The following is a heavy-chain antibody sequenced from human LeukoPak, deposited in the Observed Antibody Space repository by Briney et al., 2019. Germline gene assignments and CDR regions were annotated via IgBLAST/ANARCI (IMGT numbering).Heavy chain of an antibody. Sequence: ASVKVSCKASGYTFTSYAMHWVRQAPGQGLEWMGWISAHNGNTNYAQKLQGRVTMTTDTSTSTAYMELRSLRSDDTAVYYCVRVSSPYSSPGDYWGQGTLVTVSS. J-gene: IGHJ4*02. CDR3: VRVSSPYSSPGDY. CDR1: GYTFTSYA. CDR2: ISAHNGNT. D-gene: IGHD6-13*01. V-gene: IGHV1-18*01.